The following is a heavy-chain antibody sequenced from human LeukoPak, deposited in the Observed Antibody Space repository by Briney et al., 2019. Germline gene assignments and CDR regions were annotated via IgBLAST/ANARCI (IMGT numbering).Heavy chain of an antibody. D-gene: IGHD1-14*01. CDR2: FYPDDSDT. CDR3: ARQGRTTSPGYNREFDY. J-gene: IGHJ4*02. V-gene: IGHV5-51*01. CDR1: GYSFTTYY. Sequence: GESLKISCKGSGYSFTTYYIAWVRQMPGKGLEWMGIFYPDDSDTRYSPSFQGQVTISADKSISTAYLQWRSLKASDTAMYYCARQGRTTSPGYNREFDYWGQGTLVTVSS.